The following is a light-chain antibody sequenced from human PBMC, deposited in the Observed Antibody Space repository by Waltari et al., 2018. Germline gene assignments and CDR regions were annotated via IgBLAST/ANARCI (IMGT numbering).Light chain of an antibody. V-gene: IGKV3-20*01. Sequence: EIVLTQSPGTLSLSPGERATLSCRASQSVTSISFSWYQHKPGQAPRLLIYGTSNRATGIPDRFSGSGFGTDFTLTISRLEPEDFAVYYCQQYDGLVLTFGGGNKVEI. CDR1: QSVTSIS. CDR2: GTS. CDR3: QQYDGLVLT. J-gene: IGKJ4*01.